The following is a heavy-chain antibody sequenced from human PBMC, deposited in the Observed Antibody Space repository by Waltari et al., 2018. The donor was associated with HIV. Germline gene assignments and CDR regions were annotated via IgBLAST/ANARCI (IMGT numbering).Heavy chain of an antibody. CDR2: IRWKSRNI. CDR3: AKELGSGWSLDS. D-gene: IGHD6-19*01. J-gene: IGHJ4*02. Sequence: EVQLVESGGGLVQPGRSLRLSCVASGFNFDDYGMHWVRQSPGKGREWRAGIRWKSRNINDVDSAKGRITSSRDNAKKSLYLEMNSLRTEDTALYYCAKELGSGWSLDSWGQGTLVTVSS. V-gene: IGHV3-9*01. CDR1: GFNFDDYG.